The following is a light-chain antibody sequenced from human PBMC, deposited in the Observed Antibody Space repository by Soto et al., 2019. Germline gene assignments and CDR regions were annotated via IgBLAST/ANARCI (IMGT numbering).Light chain of an antibody. Sequence: EVVMTQSPATLSVSPGERATLSCRASQSVSSNLAWYQQQPGQAPRLLIYGSSNRATGIPDRFSGSGSGTDFTLTISRLEPEDSAVYYCQQFDDSVTFGQGTRLEIK. CDR1: QSVSSN. V-gene: IGKV3D-15*01. CDR2: GSS. J-gene: IGKJ5*01. CDR3: QQFDDSVT.